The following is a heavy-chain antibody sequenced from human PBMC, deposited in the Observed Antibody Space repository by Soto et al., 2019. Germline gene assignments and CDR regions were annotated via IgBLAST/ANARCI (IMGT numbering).Heavy chain of an antibody. D-gene: IGHD2-15*01. CDR3: AKGRRVAYGSGGTCCSPNY. V-gene: IGHV3-23*01. Sequence: EVQLWESGGGLVQPGGSLRLSCAVSGFTFSIYVMTGVRQAPGKGLEWVSAISGTGGTYYADSVKGRFTISRDNSENALYMQMNSLRDEDTAVYYCAKGRRVAYGSGGTCCSPNYWCQGTLVIVSS. CDR2: ISGTGGT. J-gene: IGHJ4*02. CDR1: GFTFSIYV.